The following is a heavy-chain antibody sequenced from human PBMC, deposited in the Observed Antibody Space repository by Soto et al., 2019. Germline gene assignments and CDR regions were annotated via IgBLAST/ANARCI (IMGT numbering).Heavy chain of an antibody. CDR3: AHRVLRTVFGLVTTTAIYFDF. D-gene: IGHD3-3*01. Sequence: QITLNESGPTVVRPTEPLTLTCRFSGFSLTTSGVGVGWIRQSPGKAPEWLALSYWDDDKRYSASLKSRLTITKDTPKNQVVLTVSDLDPTDTATYYCAHRVLRTVFGLVTTTAIYFDFWGQGTPVAVSS. CDR2: SYWDDDK. J-gene: IGHJ4*02. CDR1: GFSLTTSGVG. V-gene: IGHV2-5*02.